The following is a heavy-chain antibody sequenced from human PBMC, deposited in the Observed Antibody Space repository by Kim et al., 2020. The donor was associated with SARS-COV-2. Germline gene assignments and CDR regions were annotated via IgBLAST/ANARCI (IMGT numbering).Heavy chain of an antibody. Sequence: SETLSLTCTVSGGSISSGSYYWSWIRQPAGKGLEWIGRIYTSGSTNYNPSLKSRVTISVDTSKNQFSLKLSSVTAADTAVYYCAREVEMATMNTKLSFDYWGQGTLVTVSS. V-gene: IGHV4-61*02. CDR1: GGSISSGSYY. J-gene: IGHJ4*02. CDR3: AREVEMATMNTKLSFDY. D-gene: IGHD5-12*01. CDR2: IYTSGST.